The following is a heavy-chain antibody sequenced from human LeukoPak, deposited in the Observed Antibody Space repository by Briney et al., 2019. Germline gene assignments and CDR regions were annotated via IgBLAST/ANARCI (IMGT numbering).Heavy chain of an antibody. Sequence: SQTLSLTCVVSGDSIRSGGYTWTWIRQAPGKGLEWIGYIYKSASTYYTPSLKSRVTISIDRSKNQFSLNLTSVTAADTAVYYCARMDRGYYYYYGMDVWGQGTTVTVSS. CDR3: ARMDRGYYYYYGMDV. V-gene: IGHV4-30-2*01. J-gene: IGHJ6*02. D-gene: IGHD2-2*03. CDR2: IYKSAST. CDR1: GDSIRSGGYT.